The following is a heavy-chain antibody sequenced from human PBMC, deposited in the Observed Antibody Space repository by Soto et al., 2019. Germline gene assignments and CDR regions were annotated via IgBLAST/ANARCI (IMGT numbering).Heavy chain of an antibody. CDR1: GGSISSVGYY. CDR2: IYYSGSP. V-gene: IGHV4-31*03. D-gene: IGHD3-22*01. Sequence: QVQLQESDPGLVQPSQTLSLTCTVSGGSISSVGYYWNWIRQHPGKGLEWIGYIYYSGSPYFNPSLKSRVTISVDTSKNQFSLKLSSVTAADTAVYYCARSLDYYDSSGYYPYNYFDPWGQGTLVTVSS. CDR3: ARSLDYYDSSGYYPYNYFDP. J-gene: IGHJ5*02.